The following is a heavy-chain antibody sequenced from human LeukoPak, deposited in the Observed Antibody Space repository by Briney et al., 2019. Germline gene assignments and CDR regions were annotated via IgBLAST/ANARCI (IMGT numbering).Heavy chain of an antibody. Sequence: PGGSLRLSCAASGFSFSTYGMHWVRQAPGKGLQWIAVISFDGSHENYAGSVKGRFTISRDNSKNTLYLQMSSLRAEDTAVYYCARTDGASYYYYYMDVWGKGTTVTVSS. D-gene: IGHD3-16*01. J-gene: IGHJ6*03. CDR2: ISFDGSHE. CDR3: ARTDGASYYYYYMDV. V-gene: IGHV3-30*03. CDR1: GFSFSTYG.